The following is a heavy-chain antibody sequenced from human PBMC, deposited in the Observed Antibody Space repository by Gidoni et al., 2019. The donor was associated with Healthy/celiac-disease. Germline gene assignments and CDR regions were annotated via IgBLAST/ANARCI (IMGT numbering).Heavy chain of an antibody. V-gene: IGHV1-69*01. Sequence: QVQLMQSGAEVKKPGSSVKVSCKASGDTFSQYAINWVRQAPGQGLEWMGGIPPLFGKSSYAQKFQGRVKITADSSTNTAYMELSSLRSEDTAVYFCARDLGTDNYYFYYWGQGTLVTVSS. D-gene: IGHD3-16*01. CDR3: ARDLGTDNYYFYY. CDR2: IPPLFGKS. CDR1: GDTFSQYA. J-gene: IGHJ4*02.